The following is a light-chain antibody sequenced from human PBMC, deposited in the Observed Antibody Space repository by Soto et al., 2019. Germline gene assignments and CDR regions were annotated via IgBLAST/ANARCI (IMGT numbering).Light chain of an antibody. J-gene: IGLJ2*01. V-gene: IGLV2-23*01. CDR3: CSYAGSSTPVV. CDR1: RSDVGSYNL. Sequence: QSALPQPASGSGSPGQSITISFTGTRSDVGSYNLVSWYQQHPGNAPKLMIYEGSKRPSRGSNRFSGSKSGNTASLTISGLQAEDEEDYYCCSYAGSSTPVVFGGGTKLTVL. CDR2: EGS.